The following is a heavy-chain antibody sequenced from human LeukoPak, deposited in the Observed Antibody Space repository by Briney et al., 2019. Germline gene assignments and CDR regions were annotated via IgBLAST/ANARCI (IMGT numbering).Heavy chain of an antibody. Sequence: GGSLRLSCAASGFTFSSYAMHWVRQAPGKGLEWVAVISYDGSNKYYADSVKGRFTISRDSSKNTLYLQMNSLRAEDTAVYYCARDGTESNAFDIWGQGTMVTVSS. CDR3: ARDGTESNAFDI. CDR2: ISYDGSNK. J-gene: IGHJ3*02. D-gene: IGHD1-26*01. CDR1: GFTFSSYA. V-gene: IGHV3-30*04.